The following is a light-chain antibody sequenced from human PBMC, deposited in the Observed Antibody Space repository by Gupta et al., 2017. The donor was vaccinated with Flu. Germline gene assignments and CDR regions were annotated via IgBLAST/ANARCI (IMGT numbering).Light chain of an antibody. CDR3: QQYRSSLYT. V-gene: IGKV1-5*03. J-gene: IGKJ2*01. CDR1: QSIVNW. Sequence: DIQMTQSPSTLSASVGDRVTISCRASQSIVNWLAWYQQKPGQAPKLLIYKESTLERGVPSRFSGSGSGTEFTLTISTLQPDDFATYYCQQYRSSLYTFGQGTKLEI. CDR2: KES.